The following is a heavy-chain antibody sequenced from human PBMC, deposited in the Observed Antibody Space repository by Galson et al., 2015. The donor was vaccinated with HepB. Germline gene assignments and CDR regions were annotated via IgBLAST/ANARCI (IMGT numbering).Heavy chain of an antibody. CDR2: IIPIFGTA. V-gene: IGHV1-69*13. Sequence: SVKVSCKASGGTFSSYAISWVRQAPGQGLEWMGGIIPIFGTANYAQKFQGRVTITADESTSTAYMELRSLRSDDTAVYYCARDIGDYCSTTSCYLPAFDIWGQGTMVTVSS. CDR1: GGTFSSYA. J-gene: IGHJ3*02. D-gene: IGHD2-2*01. CDR3: ARDIGDYCSTTSCYLPAFDI.